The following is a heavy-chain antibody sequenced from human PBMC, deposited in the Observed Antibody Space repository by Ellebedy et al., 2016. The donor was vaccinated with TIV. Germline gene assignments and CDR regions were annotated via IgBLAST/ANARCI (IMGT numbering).Heavy chain of an antibody. CDR3: ARGRQPTRYYYYYYGMDV. Sequence: MPSETLSLTCSVSGGSMSSYYWSWIRQPAGKGLEWVGRVYTSGSTNYHPSLKSRVTMSIDTSKNQFSLKLTSVTAADTAVYYCARGRQPTRYYYYYYGMDVWGQGTTVTVSS. D-gene: IGHD1-1*01. CDR2: VYTSGST. CDR1: GGSMSSYY. J-gene: IGHJ6*02. V-gene: IGHV4-4*07.